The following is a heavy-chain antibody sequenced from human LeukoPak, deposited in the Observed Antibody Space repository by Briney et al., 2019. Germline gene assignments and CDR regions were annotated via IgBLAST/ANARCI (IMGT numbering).Heavy chain of an antibody. Sequence: GGSLRLSCAASGFTFDDYAMHWVRQAPGKGLEWVSGISWNSGSIGYADSVKGRFTISRDNAKNSLYLQMNSLRAEDTALYYCALLAVAGTSPKSYGMDVWGQGNTVTVSS. CDR3: ALLAVAGTSPKSYGMDV. CDR2: ISWNSGSI. CDR1: GFTFDDYA. J-gene: IGHJ6*02. V-gene: IGHV3-9*01. D-gene: IGHD6-19*01.